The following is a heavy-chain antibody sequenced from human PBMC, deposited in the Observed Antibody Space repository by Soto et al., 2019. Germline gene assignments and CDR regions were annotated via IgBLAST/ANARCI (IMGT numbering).Heavy chain of an antibody. Sequence: GGSLRLSCAASGFTFTSYAMSWVRQAPGKGLEWVSSMSASGGNIYYADSVKGRFTISRDNSKNTLYLQMNSLRAEDTAIYYCAKIWTAVTTNWGQGTLVTVSS. CDR2: MSASGGNI. D-gene: IGHD4-17*01. J-gene: IGHJ4*02. CDR1: GFTFTSYA. CDR3: AKIWTAVTTN. V-gene: IGHV3-23*01.